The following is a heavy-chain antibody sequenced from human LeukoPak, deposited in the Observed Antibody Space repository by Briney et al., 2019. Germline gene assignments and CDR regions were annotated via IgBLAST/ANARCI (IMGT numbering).Heavy chain of an antibody. CDR1: GYSFTSYW. CDR2: IYPGDSDT. D-gene: IGHD3-22*01. CDR3: ARCSENDYYDSSAPADY. V-gene: IGHV5-51*01. J-gene: IGHJ4*02. Sequence: GESLKISCKGSGYSFTSYWIGWVRQMPGKGLVWMGVIYPGDSDTRYSPSFQGQVTISADKSISTAYLQWSSLKASDTAMYYCARCSENDYYDSSAPADYWGQGTLVTVSS.